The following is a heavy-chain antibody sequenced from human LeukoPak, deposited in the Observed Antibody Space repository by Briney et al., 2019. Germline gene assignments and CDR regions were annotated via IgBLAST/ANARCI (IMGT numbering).Heavy chain of an antibody. J-gene: IGHJ4*02. Sequence: AGGSLRLSCAASGFTFTDYGIHWVRQAPGKGLEWVAFIQFDGGNKRYAGSVKGRFTISRDNSRNTVYLQMYSLRTEDTAVYYCAKDWRQKFSYDTSGPLKSPGYWGQGTLVTVSS. D-gene: IGHD3-22*01. CDR1: GFTFTDYG. CDR2: IQFDGGNK. V-gene: IGHV3-30*02. CDR3: AKDWRQKFSYDTSGPLKSPGY.